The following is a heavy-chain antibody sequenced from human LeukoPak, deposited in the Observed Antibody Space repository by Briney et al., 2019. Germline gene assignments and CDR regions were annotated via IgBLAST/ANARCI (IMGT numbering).Heavy chain of an antibody. V-gene: IGHV4-61*01. Sequence: SETLSLTCTVSGDSVSSDSYYWSWIRQPPGKGLEWIGYIYYSGTTKQNPSLKSRVTLSVDTSKNQLYLKLNSVTAADTAVYYCARDSRGYYDSSGYFDHWGQGTLATVSS. D-gene: IGHD3-22*01. CDR1: GDSVSSDSYY. CDR2: IYYSGTT. CDR3: ARDSRGYYDSSGYFDH. J-gene: IGHJ4*02.